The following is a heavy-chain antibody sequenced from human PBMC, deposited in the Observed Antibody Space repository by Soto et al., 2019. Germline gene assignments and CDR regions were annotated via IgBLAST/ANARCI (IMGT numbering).Heavy chain of an antibody. CDR2: TNSDGTDS. D-gene: IGHD3-22*01. CDR3: AKALYYYDSSPLDH. J-gene: IGHJ4*02. Sequence: GGSLRLSCAAAGFDFEDYAMHWVRQVPGKGLEWVSLTNSDGTDSYYMDSVKGRFTISRDSGKSSLYLQMDRLRPEDTALYFCAKALYYYDSSPLDHWGQGTLVTVSS. V-gene: IGHV3-43D*04. CDR1: GFDFEDYA.